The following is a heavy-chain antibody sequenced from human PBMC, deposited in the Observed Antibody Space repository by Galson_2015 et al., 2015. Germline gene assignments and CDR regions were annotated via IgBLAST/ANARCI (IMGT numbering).Heavy chain of an antibody. V-gene: IGHV3-23*01. CDR2: ISYNGGRT. J-gene: IGHJ5*02. CDR3: AKEALLGTWFDH. D-gene: IGHD1-1*01. CDR1: GFTFSTYA. Sequence: SLRLSCAASGFTFSTYAMSWVRQAPGKGLEWVSGISYNGGRTYYADSVRGRFAISRDNSKNTVYLQMNTLRAGDTAVYYSAKEALLGTWFDHWGQRTLVTVSS.